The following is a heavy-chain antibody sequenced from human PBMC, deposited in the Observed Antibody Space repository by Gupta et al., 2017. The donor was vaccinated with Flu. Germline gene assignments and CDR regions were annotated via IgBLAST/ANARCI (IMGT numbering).Heavy chain of an antibody. Sequence: EVQLVESGGGLVQPGGSLRLSCAASGFTFSDYEMNWVRLAPGKGLEWVSFINSNSVTYYTESVRGRFTMSRDYARNSVYLQMNSLRVEDTGLDDCARGHWDSWGQGTLVTVS. CDR3: ARGHWDS. CDR2: INSNSVT. CDR1: GFTFSDYE. J-gene: IGHJ5*01. V-gene: IGHV3-48*03.